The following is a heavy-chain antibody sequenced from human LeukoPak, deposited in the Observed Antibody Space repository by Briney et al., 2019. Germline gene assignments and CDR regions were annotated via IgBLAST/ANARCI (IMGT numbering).Heavy chain of an antibody. CDR2: INPNSGGT. CDR3: AREMATINERPFDY. CDR1: GYTFTGYY. Sequence: ASVKVSCKASGYTFTGYYMHWVRQAPGQGLEWMGWINPNSGGTNYAQKFQGRVTMTRDTSISTAYMELSRLRSDDTAVYYCAREMATINERPFDYWGQGTLVTVSS. D-gene: IGHD5-24*01. J-gene: IGHJ4*02. V-gene: IGHV1-2*02.